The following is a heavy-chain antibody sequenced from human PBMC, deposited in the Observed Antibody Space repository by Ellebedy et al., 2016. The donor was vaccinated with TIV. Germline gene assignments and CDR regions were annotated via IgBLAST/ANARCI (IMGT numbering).Heavy chain of an antibody. D-gene: IGHD2-2*01. Sequence: SVKVSCXASGGTFSSYAISWVRQAPGQGLEWMGGIIPIFGTANYAQKFQGRVTITADESTSTAYMELSSLRSEDTAVYYCARGGDIVVVPAARYYGMDVWGQGTTVTVSS. V-gene: IGHV1-69*13. CDR1: GGTFSSYA. CDR2: IIPIFGTA. CDR3: ARGGDIVVVPAARYYGMDV. J-gene: IGHJ6*02.